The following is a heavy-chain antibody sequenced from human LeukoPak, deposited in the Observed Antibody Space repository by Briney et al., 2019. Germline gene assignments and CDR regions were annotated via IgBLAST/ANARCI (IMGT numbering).Heavy chain of an antibody. CDR3: ARGHVPDY. V-gene: IGHV3-48*03. CDR1: GFTFSSYE. Sequence: GGSLRLSCAASGFTFSSYEMNWVRQAPGKGLEWVSYISSSGFTTYYAGSVKGRFTISRDNAKNSLYLQMNNLRADDTAVYYCARGHVPDYWGQGTLVIVSS. CDR2: ISSSGFTT. J-gene: IGHJ4*02.